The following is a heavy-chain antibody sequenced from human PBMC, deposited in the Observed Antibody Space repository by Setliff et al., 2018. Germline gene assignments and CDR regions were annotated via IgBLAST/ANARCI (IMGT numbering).Heavy chain of an antibody. J-gene: IGHJ6*03. D-gene: IGHD7-27*01. V-gene: IGHV3-23*01. CDR3: AALDWGENFYNVDV. CDR1: TFTFSKYA. Sequence: QPGGSLRLSCVASTFTFSKYAITWVRQAPGKGLEWVSSIGASGDRTYYADSVKGRFTISRDNSRNSLYLQMNSLRVEDTGVYFCAALDWGENFYNVDVWGKGTTVTVSS. CDR2: IGASGDRT.